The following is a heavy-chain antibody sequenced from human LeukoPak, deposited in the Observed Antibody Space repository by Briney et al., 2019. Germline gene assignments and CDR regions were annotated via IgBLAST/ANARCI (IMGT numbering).Heavy chain of an antibody. V-gene: IGHV3-30-3*01. CDR2: ISYDGSNK. CDR1: GFTFSSYA. CDR3: ARVVELAYCGGDCVDAFDI. Sequence: GALRLSCAASGFTFSSYAMHRVRQAPGKGLEWVAVISYDGSNKYYADSVKGRFTISRDNSKNTLYLQMNSLRAEDTAVYYCARVVELAYCGGDCVDAFDIWGQGTMVTVSS. J-gene: IGHJ3*02. D-gene: IGHD2-21*02.